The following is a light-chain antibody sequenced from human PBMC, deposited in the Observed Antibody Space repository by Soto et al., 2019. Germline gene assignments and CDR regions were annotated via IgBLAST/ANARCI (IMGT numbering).Light chain of an antibody. CDR3: QHYTSYSGQLT. CDR1: QTISSW. J-gene: IGKJ3*01. CDR2: KAS. V-gene: IGKV1-5*03. Sequence: DIQMTQSPSTLSGSVGDRVTITCRASQTISSWLAWYQQKPGKAPKPLIYKASTLKSGVPSRFSGSGSGTEFTLTISSLQPDDFATYYCQHYTSYSGQLTLRPGTKVD.